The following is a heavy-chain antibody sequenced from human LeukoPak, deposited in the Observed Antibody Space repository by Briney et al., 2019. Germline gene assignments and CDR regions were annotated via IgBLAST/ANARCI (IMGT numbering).Heavy chain of an antibody. CDR1: GYTFTSYA. CDR2: INAGNGNT. V-gene: IGHV1-3*01. D-gene: IGHD1-26*01. CDR3: ARVSGSYYVLLSDY. J-gene: IGHJ4*02. Sequence: SVKVSCKASGYTFTSYAMHWVRQAPGQRLEWMGWINAGNGNTKYSQKFQGRVTITRDTSASTAYMELSSLRSEDTAVYYCARVSGSYYVLLSDYWGQGTLVTVSS.